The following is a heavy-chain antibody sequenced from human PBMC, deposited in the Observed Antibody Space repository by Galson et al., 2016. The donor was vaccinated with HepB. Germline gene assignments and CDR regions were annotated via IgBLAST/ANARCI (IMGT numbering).Heavy chain of an antibody. D-gene: IGHD3-10*01. CDR3: ARGRRGAISDFFDS. CDR1: GFTFSNYW. Sequence: SLRLSCAASGFTFSNYWMYWVRQAPGKGLVWVSRIKTDGSITGYADSVKGRFTITRANGKKTMYLQMNSLRAEDTALYYCARGRRGAISDFFDSWGQGTLVTVFS. J-gene: IGHJ4*02. V-gene: IGHV3-74*01. CDR2: IKTDGSIT.